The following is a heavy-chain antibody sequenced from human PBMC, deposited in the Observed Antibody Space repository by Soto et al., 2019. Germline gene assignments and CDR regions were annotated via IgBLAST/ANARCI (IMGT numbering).Heavy chain of an antibody. V-gene: IGHV4-30-4*01. Sequence: SLTCTVSGGSISSGDYYWSWIRQPPGKGLEWIGYIYYSGSTYYNPSLKSRVTISVDTSKNQFSLKLSSVTAADTAVYYCARDAVQLWPYTFDYWGQGTLVTVSS. CDR3: ARDAVQLWPYTFDY. J-gene: IGHJ4*02. CDR2: IYYSGST. D-gene: IGHD5-18*01. CDR1: GGSISSGDYY.